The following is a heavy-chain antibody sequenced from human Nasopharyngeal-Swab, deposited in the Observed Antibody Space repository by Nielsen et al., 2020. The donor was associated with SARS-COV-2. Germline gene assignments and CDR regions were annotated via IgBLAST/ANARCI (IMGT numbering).Heavy chain of an antibody. D-gene: IGHD6-13*01. V-gene: IGHV3-30*18. CDR1: GFTFSNYG. J-gene: IGHJ5*01. Sequence: GESLKISCAASGFTFSNYGMHWVRQAPGKGLEWVAVISTDGSNRYYSDSVKGRFTISRDNSKNTLYLEMNSLTTGDTAVYYCAKDALPGIAAPGSLGSWGQGTLVTVSS. CDR3: AKDALPGIAAPGSLGS. CDR2: ISTDGSNR.